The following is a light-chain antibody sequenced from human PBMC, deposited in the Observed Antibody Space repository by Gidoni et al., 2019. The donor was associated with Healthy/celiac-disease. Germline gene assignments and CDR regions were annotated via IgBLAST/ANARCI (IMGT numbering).Light chain of an antibody. CDR3: AAWDDSLSAPWV. CDR1: SSNIGRNY. Sequence: SVLTQPPSASGTPGQTVTISCSGSSSNIGRNYVYWYQQLPGTDPKLRIYRNNPRPSGVPDRFSGSKSGTSASLAISGLRSEDEADYYCAAWDDSLSAPWVFGGGTKLTVL. V-gene: IGLV1-47*01. CDR2: RNN. J-gene: IGLJ3*02.